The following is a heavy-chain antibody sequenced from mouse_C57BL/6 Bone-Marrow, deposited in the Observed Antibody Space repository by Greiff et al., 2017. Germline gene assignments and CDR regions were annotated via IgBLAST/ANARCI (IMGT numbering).Heavy chain of an antibody. Sequence: EVKLMESGGGLVKPGGSLKLSCAASGFTFSDYGMHWVRQAPEKGLEWVAYISSGSSTIYYADTVKGRFTISRDNAKNTLFLHMTSLRSEDTAMYYCARTTLLRCGYYFDYWGQGTTLTVSS. V-gene: IGHV5-17*01. CDR2: ISSGSSTI. CDR3: ARTTLLRCGYYFDY. J-gene: IGHJ2*01. CDR1: GFTFSDYG. D-gene: IGHD1-1*01.